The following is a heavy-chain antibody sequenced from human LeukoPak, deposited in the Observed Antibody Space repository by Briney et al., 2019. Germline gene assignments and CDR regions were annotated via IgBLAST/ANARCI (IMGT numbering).Heavy chain of an antibody. V-gene: IGHV4-39*01. J-gene: IGHJ4*02. D-gene: IGHD3-10*01. CDR2: IHYSGST. CDR1: GGPISSSRYY. Sequence: SETLSLTCTVSGGPISSSRYYWGWIRQPPGKGLEWIGSIHYSGSTYYNPPLKSRVTISVDTSKNQFSLKLSSVTAADTAVYYCARLSPYLGSGSSAFPDDFWGQGTLVTVSS. CDR3: ARLSPYLGSGSSAFPDDF.